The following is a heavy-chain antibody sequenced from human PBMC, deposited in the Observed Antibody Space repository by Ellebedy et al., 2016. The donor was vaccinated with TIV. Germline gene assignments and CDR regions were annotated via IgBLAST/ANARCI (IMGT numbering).Heavy chain of an antibody. CDR2: IRGSGGST. V-gene: IGHV3-23*01. D-gene: IGHD6-6*01. J-gene: IGHJ6*02. CDR3: ARVAEIAARMEVYGLDV. CDR1: GFTFSSNA. Sequence: PGGSLRLSCAASGFTFSSNAMTWVRQAQGKGLEWVSGIRGSGGSTYYADSVEGRFTISRDNSKNTLYLQMNSLRAEDTAVYYCARVAEIAARMEVYGLDVWGQGTTVTVSS.